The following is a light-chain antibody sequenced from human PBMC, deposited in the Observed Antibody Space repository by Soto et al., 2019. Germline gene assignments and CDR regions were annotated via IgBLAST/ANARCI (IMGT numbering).Light chain of an antibody. CDR3: QQYNNWPPT. CDR1: QGVSIY. V-gene: IGKV3D-11*01. CDR2: DAS. J-gene: IGKJ1*01. Sequence: EIVLTQSPATLSLSPGERATLSCRASQGVSIYLAWYQQKPGQAPRLLIYDASNRATGIPARFSGSGPGTEFTLTISSLQSEDFAVYYCQQYNNWPPTFGQGTKV.